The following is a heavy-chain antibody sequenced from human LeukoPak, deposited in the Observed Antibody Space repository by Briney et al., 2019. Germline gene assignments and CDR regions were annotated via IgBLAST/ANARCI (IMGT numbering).Heavy chain of an antibody. CDR3: ARATAAHSSGWAIEGYFDY. Sequence: SQTLSLTCAIFGDSVSSNSAAWSWIRQSPSRVLEWLGRTYYRSKWYNDYGVSVKSRITSNPDTSKNQFSLQRNSVTPEDAAVYSCARATAAHSSGWAIEGYFDYWGQGTLVTVSS. CDR1: GDSVSSNSAA. V-gene: IGHV6-1*01. J-gene: IGHJ4*02. D-gene: IGHD6-19*01. CDR2: TYYRSKWYN.